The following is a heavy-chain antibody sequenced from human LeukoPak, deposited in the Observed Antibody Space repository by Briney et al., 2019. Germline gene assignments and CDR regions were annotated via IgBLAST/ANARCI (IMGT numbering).Heavy chain of an antibody. CDR2: IRYDGIKK. D-gene: IGHD3-10*01. V-gene: IGHV3-30*02. CDR3: AKCPKPYGPYYMDV. Sequence: GGSLRLSCAASGFTFSSYGMHWVRQAPGKGLEWVAFIRYDGIKKYYAASVKGRFTISRDNSKNTLYLQMNSLRAEDTAVYYCAKCPKPYGPYYMDVCGKGTTVTVSS. J-gene: IGHJ6*03. CDR1: GFTFSSYG.